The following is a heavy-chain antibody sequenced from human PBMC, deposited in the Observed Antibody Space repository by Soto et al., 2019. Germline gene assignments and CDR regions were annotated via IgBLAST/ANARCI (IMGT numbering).Heavy chain of an antibody. CDR3: ARARGEYYYYYMDV. J-gene: IGHJ6*03. CDR2: INPNSGGT. CDR1: GYTFTSSG. V-gene: IGHV1-2*04. Sequence: GASVKVSCKASGYTFTSSGISWVRQAPGQGLEWMGWINPNSGGTNYAQKFQGWVTMTRDTSISTAYMELSRLRSDDTAVYYCARARGEYYYYYMDVWGKGTTVTVSS. D-gene: IGHD2-21*01.